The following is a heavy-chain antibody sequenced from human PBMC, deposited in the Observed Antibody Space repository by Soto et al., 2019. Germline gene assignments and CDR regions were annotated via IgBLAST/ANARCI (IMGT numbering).Heavy chain of an antibody. Sequence: QVQLVESGGGVVQPGRSLRLSCAASGFSFSSYGMHWVRQAPGKGLEWVVVISYDGSNKYYADSVKGRFTISRDNSKNTLYLQMNSLRAEDTAVYYCAKDPRPYNSGSYHLPDWGKVTLVTGSS. CDR2: ISYDGSNK. V-gene: IGHV3-30*18. J-gene: IGHJ4*02. CDR1: GFSFSSYG. CDR3: AKDPRPYNSGSYHLPD. D-gene: IGHD3-10*01.